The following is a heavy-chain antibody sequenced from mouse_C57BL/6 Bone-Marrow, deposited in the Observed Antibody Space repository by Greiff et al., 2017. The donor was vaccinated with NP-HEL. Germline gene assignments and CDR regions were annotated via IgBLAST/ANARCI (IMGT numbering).Heavy chain of an antibody. V-gene: IGHV7-3*01. CDR3: ARYPLGLYYFDY. Sequence: EVHLVESGGGLVQPGGSLSLSCAASGFTFTAYYMSWVRQPPGKALEWLGFIRNNANGYTTEDSASVRGRFTISRDNYPSFLYLKMHALRAEDSATYYCARYPLGLYYFDYWGQGTPLTVSS. CDR2: IRNNANGYTT. CDR1: GFTFTAYY. J-gene: IGHJ2*01.